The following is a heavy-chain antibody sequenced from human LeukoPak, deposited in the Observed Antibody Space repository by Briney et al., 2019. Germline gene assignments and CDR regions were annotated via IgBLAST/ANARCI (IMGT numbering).Heavy chain of an antibody. J-gene: IGHJ4*02. CDR3: ARGKARDGYNYPGIFDY. CDR1: GYTFTSYD. CDR2: MNPNSGNT. D-gene: IGHD5-24*01. V-gene: IGHV1-8*01. Sequence: ASVKVSCTASGYTFTSYDINWVRQATGQGLEWMGWMNPNSGNTGYAQKFQGRVTMTRNTSISTAYMELSSLRSEDTAVYYCARGKARDGYNYPGIFDYWGQGTLVTVSS.